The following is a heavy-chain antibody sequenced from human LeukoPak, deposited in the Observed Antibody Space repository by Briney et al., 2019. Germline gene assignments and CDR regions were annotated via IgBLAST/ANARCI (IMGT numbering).Heavy chain of an antibody. CDR3: ASSLWFGEFAH. Sequence: ASVKVSCKASGYTFTSYGISWVRQAPGQGLEWMGWISAYNGSTNYAQKLQGRVTMTTDTSTSTAHMELRSLRSDDTAVYYCASSLWFGEFAHWGQGTLVTVSS. CDR2: ISAYNGST. CDR1: GYTFTSYG. D-gene: IGHD3-10*01. V-gene: IGHV1-18*01. J-gene: IGHJ4*02.